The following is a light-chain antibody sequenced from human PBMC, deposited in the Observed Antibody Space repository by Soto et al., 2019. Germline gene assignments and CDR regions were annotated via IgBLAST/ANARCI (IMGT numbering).Light chain of an antibody. CDR3: AAWDDSLSGLYV. CDR1: TSSIGRNY. J-gene: IGLJ1*01. Sequence: QSVLTQPPSASGTPGQRVTISCCGGTSSIGRNYVYWYQQLPGTAPKLVIYRNNQRPSGVPDRFSGSKSGTSASLAIRGLRSEDEADYYCAAWDDSLSGLYVFGTGTKLTVL. CDR2: RNN. V-gene: IGLV1-47*01.